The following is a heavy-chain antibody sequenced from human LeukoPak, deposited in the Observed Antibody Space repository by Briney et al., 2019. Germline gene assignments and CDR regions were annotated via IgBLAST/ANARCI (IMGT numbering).Heavy chain of an antibody. CDR3: ARGDYYGSGMDV. Sequence: SETLSLTCTVSGDSISSGDYYWSWIRQPAGKGLEWIGRIYTSGSTNYNPSLKSRVTISVDTSKNQFSLKLSSVTAAYTAVYYCARGDYYGSGMDVWGKGTTVTISS. CDR1: GDSISSGDYY. J-gene: IGHJ6*04. D-gene: IGHD3-10*01. CDR2: IYTSGST. V-gene: IGHV4-61*02.